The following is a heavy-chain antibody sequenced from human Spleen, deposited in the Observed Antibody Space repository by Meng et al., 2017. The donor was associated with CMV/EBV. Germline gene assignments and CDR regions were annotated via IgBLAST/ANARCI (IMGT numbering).Heavy chain of an antibody. Sequence: GESLKISCAASGFTFNTYSMNWVRQAPGKGLEWVSSISSSSSYIYYADSVKGRFTISRDNAKNSLYLQMNRLRAEDTAVYYCASLSGGSWIYYYGMDVWGQGTTVTVSS. V-gene: IGHV3-21*01. CDR2: ISSSSSYI. D-gene: IGHD2-15*01. CDR1: GFTFNTYS. J-gene: IGHJ6*02. CDR3: ASLSGGSWIYYYGMDV.